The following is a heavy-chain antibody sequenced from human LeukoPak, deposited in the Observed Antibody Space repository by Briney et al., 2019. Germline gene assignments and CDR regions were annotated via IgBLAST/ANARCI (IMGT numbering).Heavy chain of an antibody. CDR1: GFSFSSYA. CDR2: VSDSGGST. Sequence: GGSLRLSCAASGFSFSSYAMTWVRQAPGKGQNWLPEVSDSGGSTYSAGSVKGRFTISRDNSKNTLYLQMNSLRAEDTAVYYCAKDLMHYDSSGYADHWGQGILVTVSS. D-gene: IGHD3-22*01. J-gene: IGHJ5*02. CDR3: AKDLMHYDSSGYADH. V-gene: IGHV3-23*01.